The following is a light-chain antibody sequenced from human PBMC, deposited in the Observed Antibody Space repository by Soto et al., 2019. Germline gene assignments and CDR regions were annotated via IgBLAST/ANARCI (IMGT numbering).Light chain of an antibody. CDR3: QHYNSYSEA. V-gene: IGKV1-5*03. J-gene: IGKJ1*01. Sequence: IQITRSPSTLSASVGASVAITCRPIQSISSWLAWYQQKPGKAPKLLIYKASTLKSGVPSRFSGSGSGTEFTLTISSLQPDDFASYYCQHYNSYSEAFGQGTKVDIK. CDR1: QSISSW. CDR2: KAS.